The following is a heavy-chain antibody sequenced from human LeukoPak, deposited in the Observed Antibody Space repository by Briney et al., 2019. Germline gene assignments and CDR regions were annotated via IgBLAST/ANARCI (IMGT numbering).Heavy chain of an antibody. Sequence: GGSLRLSCAAFEFTFGRYSMNWVRQAPGEGLEWVSTISSISHYIYYADSVKGRFTISRDNAKNSMYLQMDSLRAEDTGVYYCARDLSLGNPGGFDYWGQGALVTVSS. CDR1: EFTFGRYS. D-gene: IGHD3-16*01. J-gene: IGHJ4*02. V-gene: IGHV3-21*01. CDR2: ISSISHYI. CDR3: ARDLSLGNPGGFDY.